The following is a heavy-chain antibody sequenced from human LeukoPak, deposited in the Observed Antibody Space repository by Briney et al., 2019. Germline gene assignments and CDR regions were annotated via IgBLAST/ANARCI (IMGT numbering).Heavy chain of an antibody. CDR2: INSGSTYT. J-gene: IGHJ4*02. D-gene: IGHD1-1*01. V-gene: IGHV3-21*01. Sequence: GGSLRLSCAASGFTYSSYWMSWVRQAPGKGLEWVSSINSGSTYTYYTESVKGRFTVSRDNAKNSLFLQMNSLRAEDTAIYYCARSLTTLTYEGYWGQGTLVTVSS. CDR3: ARSLTTLTYEGY. CDR1: GFTYSSYW.